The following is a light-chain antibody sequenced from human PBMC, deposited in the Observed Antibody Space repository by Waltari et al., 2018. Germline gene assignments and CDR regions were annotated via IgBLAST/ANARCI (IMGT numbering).Light chain of an antibody. J-gene: IGLJ2*01. V-gene: IGLV2-14*03. Sequence: QSALTQPASVSGSPGQSITISCTGTSSDVGGYNYVSWYQQHPGKAPTLMLYDVSNRPAGVSNRFAGSKSGNTASLTISGLQAEDEADYYCSSYISSSTLELFGGGTSLTVL. CDR1: SSDVGGYNY. CDR3: SSYISSSTLEL. CDR2: DVS.